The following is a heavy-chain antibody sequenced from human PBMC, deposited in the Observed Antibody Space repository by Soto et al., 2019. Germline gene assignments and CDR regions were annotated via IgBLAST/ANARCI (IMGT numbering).Heavy chain of an antibody. J-gene: IGHJ6*02. V-gene: IGHV1-69*13. CDR2: IIPIFGTA. Sequence: SVKVCCKASGGSFSSYAISWARQAPGQGLEWMGGIIPIFGTANYAQKFQGRVTITADESTSTAYMELSSLRSEDTAVYYCARDRNYGMDVWGQGTTVTVSS. CDR1: GGSFSSYA. CDR3: ARDRNYGMDV.